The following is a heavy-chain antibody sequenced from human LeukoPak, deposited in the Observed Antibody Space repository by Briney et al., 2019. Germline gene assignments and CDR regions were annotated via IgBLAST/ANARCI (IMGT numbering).Heavy chain of an antibody. V-gene: IGHV4-38-2*02. J-gene: IGHJ4*02. CDR2: IYHSGST. CDR1: GYSISSGYY. Sequence: PSETLSLTCTVSGYSISSGYYWGWIRQPPGKRLEWIGSIYHSGSTYYNPSLKSRVTISVDTSKNQFSLKLSSVTAADTAVYYCARTGLRFLEWFFDYWGQGTLVTVSS. D-gene: IGHD3-3*01. CDR3: ARTGLRFLEWFFDY.